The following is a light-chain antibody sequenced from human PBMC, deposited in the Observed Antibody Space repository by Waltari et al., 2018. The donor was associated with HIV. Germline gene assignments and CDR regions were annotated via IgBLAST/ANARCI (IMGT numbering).Light chain of an antibody. CDR2: FDD. CDR1: SSNIGRNA. Sequence: QSVLTQPPSVSSAPGQRVRISCSGSSSNIGRNAVNWYQQLPGKPPNLLIYFDDLLFSGVSNRFSASKSGTSASLAVSGLRSEDEADYYCSTWDDSLNAILFGGGTRLTV. J-gene: IGLJ2*01. V-gene: IGLV1-36*01. CDR3: STWDDSLNAIL.